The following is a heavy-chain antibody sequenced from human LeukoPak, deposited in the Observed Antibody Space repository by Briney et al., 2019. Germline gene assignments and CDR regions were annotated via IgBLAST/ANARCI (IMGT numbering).Heavy chain of an antibody. CDR3: ATNTPIFGDPNAFDI. CDR1: GGSISSGGYY. D-gene: IGHD3-3*01. V-gene: IGHV4-31*03. Sequence: PSETLSLTCTVSGGSISSGGYYWSWIRQHPGKGLEWIGYIYYSGSTHYNPSLKSRVTISVDTSKNQFSLKLSSVTAADTAVYYCATNTPIFGDPNAFDIWGQGTMVTVSS. J-gene: IGHJ3*02. CDR2: IYYSGST.